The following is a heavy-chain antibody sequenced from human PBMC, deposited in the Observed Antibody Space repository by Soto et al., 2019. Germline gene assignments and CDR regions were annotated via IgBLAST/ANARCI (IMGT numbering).Heavy chain of an antibody. CDR2: ISAYNGNR. CDR1: GYTFSHYC. Sequence: ASVKVSCKASGYTFSHYCIGWVRQAPGQGLEWMGWISAYNGNRHFAEGLRGRITMTTNTTTSTADMELGSLSSDDTAVYYCARGGQECSNSGCGYIYDGMDVWGQGTTVTVSS. V-gene: IGHV1-18*01. J-gene: IGHJ6*02. CDR3: ARGGQECSNSGCGYIYDGMDV. D-gene: IGHD1-26*01.